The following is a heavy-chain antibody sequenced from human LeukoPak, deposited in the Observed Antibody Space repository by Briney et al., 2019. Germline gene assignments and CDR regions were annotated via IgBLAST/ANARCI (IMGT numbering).Heavy chain of an antibody. J-gene: IGHJ3*02. V-gene: IGHV4-4*02. CDR1: GGSISSSNW. D-gene: IGHD6-19*01. Sequence: SGTLSLTCAVSGGSISSSNWWSWVRQPPGKGLEWIGEIYHSGSTNYNPSLKSRVTISVDKSKNQFSLKLSSVTAADTAVYYCARDRFASGWVARALDIWGQGTMVTVSS. CDR2: IYHSGST. CDR3: ARDRFASGWVARALDI.